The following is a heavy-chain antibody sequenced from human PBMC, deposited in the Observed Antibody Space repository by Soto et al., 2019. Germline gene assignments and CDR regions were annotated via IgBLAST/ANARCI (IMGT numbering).Heavy chain of an antibody. J-gene: IGHJ6*02. CDR1: GGTFSSYA. CDR3: ASHSSLRGYCISTSCYGYYYGMDV. CDR2: IIPIFGTA. D-gene: IGHD2-2*01. Sequence: QVQLVQSGAEVKKPGSSVKVSCKASGGTFSSYAISWVRQAPGQGLEWMGGIIPIFGTADYAQKFQGRVTITEDESTSTAYMELGSLRSEDTAVYYCASHSSLRGYCISTSCYGYYYGMDVWGQGTTVTVSS. V-gene: IGHV1-69*12.